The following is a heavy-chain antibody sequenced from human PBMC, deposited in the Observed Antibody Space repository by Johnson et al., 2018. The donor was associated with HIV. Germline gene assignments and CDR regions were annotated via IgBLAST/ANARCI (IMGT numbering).Heavy chain of an antibody. V-gene: IGHV3-33*08. CDR3: ARDTSWSDTGSIDAFDI. Sequence: QVQLVESGGGLVQPGGSLRLSCAASGFTFSDYYMNWIRQAPGKGLEWVAVMWYDGSNKYYADSVKGRFNISRDKSKNTLYLQMNSLRGEDTAVYYCARDTSWSDTGSIDAFDIWGQGTMVTVSS. CDR2: MWYDGSNK. CDR1: GFTFSDYY. J-gene: IGHJ3*02. D-gene: IGHD1-14*01.